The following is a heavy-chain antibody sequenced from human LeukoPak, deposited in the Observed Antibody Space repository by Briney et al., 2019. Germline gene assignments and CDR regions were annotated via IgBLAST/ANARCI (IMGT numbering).Heavy chain of an antibody. V-gene: IGHV3-66*04. D-gene: IGHD3-10*01. J-gene: IGHJ4*02. CDR3: ARQYYYGSGSLFDY. Sequence: PGGSLRLSCAASGFTVSSNYMSWVRQAPGKGLEWVSVIYSGGSTYYADSVKGRFTISRDNSKNTLYLQMNSLRAEDTAVYYCARQYYYGSGSLFDYWGQGTLVTVSS. CDR2: IYSGGST. CDR1: GFTVSSNY.